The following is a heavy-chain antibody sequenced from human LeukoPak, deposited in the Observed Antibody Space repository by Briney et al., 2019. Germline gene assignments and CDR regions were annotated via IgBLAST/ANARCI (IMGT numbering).Heavy chain of an antibody. CDR2: INSDGSST. D-gene: IGHD3-9*01. CDR3: ARGRYDILTGHYYFDY. CDR1: GFTFSSYW. Sequence: QPGGSLRLSCAASGFTFSSYWMHWVRQAPGKGLVWVSRINSDGSSTIYADSVKGRFTTSRDNAKNTLYLQMNSLRAEDTAVYYCARGRYDILTGHYYFDYWGQGTLVTVSS. V-gene: IGHV3-74*01. J-gene: IGHJ4*02.